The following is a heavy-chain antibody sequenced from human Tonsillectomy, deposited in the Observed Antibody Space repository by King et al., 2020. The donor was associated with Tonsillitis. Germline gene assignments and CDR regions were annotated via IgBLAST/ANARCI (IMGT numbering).Heavy chain of an antibody. J-gene: IGHJ3*01. CDR3: AKEGSYSLLDAFDF. D-gene: IGHD1-26*01. CDR2: ISGSGVCT. CDR1: GFTFSNYA. V-gene: IGHV3-23*04. Sequence: VQLVESGGGLVQPGGSLRLSCAASGFTFSNYAMSWVRQAPGKGLEWVSGISGSGVCTYYADSVKGRFTISRDNSKNTLYLQMNSLRAEDAAVYYCAKEGSYSLLDAFDFWGQGTVVTVSS.